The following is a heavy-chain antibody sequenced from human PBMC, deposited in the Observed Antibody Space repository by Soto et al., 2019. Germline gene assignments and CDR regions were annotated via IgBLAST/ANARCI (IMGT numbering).Heavy chain of an antibody. D-gene: IGHD2-2*02. V-gene: IGHV3-49*04. J-gene: IGHJ3*02. Sequence: HPGGSLRLSCTASGFTFGDYAMSWVRQAPGKGLEWVGFIRSKAYGGTTEYAASVKGRFTISRDDSKSIAYLQMNSLKTEDTAVYYCTRADQLLYRDAFDIWGQGTMVTVSS. CDR1: GFTFGDYA. CDR3: TRADQLLYRDAFDI. CDR2: IRSKAYGGTT.